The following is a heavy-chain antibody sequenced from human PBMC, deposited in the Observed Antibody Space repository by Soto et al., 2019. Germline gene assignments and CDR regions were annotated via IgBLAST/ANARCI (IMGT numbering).Heavy chain of an antibody. CDR1: GFTFSSYS. CDR2: ISSSSSYI. J-gene: IGHJ4*02. D-gene: IGHD6-19*01. CDR3: ARDRGYVAVAGNFDY. Sequence: GGSVRLSCAASGFTFSSYSMNWVRQAPGKGLEWVSSISSSSSYIYYADSVKGRFTISRDNAKNSLYLQMNSLRAEDTAVYYCARDRGYVAVAGNFDYWGQGTLVTVSS. V-gene: IGHV3-21*01.